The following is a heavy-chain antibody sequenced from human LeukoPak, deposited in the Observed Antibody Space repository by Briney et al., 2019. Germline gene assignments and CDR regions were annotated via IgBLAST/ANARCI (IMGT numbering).Heavy chain of an antibody. CDR2: ISSSSSYI. Sequence: GGSLRLSCAASGFTFSNYEMNWVRQAPGKGLEWVSSISSSSSYIYYADSVKGRFTISRDNAKNSLYLQMNSLRVEDTAVYYCARAPTFSGWFDYWGQGTLVTVSS. D-gene: IGHD6-19*01. J-gene: IGHJ4*02. CDR1: GFTFSNYE. V-gene: IGHV3-21*01. CDR3: ARAPTFSGWFDY.